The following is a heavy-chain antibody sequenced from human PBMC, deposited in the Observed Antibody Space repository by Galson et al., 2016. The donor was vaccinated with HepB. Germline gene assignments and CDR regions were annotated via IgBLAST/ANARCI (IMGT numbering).Heavy chain of an antibody. Sequence: SETLSLTCAVSGGSISNDVWWTWVRQPPGKGLEWLGEVHHSGTTYYNPSLTSRVTISVDKSNNQFSLNLSSVTAADTAVYYCATSGGSGYYYCIDVWGKGTTVTVSS. CDR2: VHHSGTT. CDR1: GGSISNDVW. J-gene: IGHJ6*03. V-gene: IGHV4-4*02. CDR3: ATSGGSGYYYCIDV. D-gene: IGHD1-26*01.